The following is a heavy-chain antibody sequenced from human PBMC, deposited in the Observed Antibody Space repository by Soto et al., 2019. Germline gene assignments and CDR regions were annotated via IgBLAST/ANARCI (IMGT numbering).Heavy chain of an antibody. Sequence: SETLSLTCTVSGGSISSYYWSWIRQPPGKRLEWIGYIYYSGSTNYNPPLKSRVTISVDTSKNQFSLKLSSVTAADTAVYYCARGRGGWFINQLLNAFDIWGQGTMVTVSS. CDR2: IYYSGST. D-gene: IGHD2-2*01. CDR1: GGSISSYY. CDR3: ARGRGGWFINQLLNAFDI. J-gene: IGHJ3*02. V-gene: IGHV4-59*01.